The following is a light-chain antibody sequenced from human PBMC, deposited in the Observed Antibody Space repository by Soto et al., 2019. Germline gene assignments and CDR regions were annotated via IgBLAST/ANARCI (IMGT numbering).Light chain of an antibody. CDR3: QSYDRRMSGYV. CDR2: GNS. Sequence: QSVLTQPPSVSGAPGQRVTISCTGSSSNIGAGYEVHWYQQLPGTAPKLLIYGNSNRPSGVPDRFSGSKSGTSASLAITGLQAEDEADYSCQSYDRRMSGYVFGTGTKLTVL. J-gene: IGLJ1*01. V-gene: IGLV1-40*01. CDR1: SSNIGAGYE.